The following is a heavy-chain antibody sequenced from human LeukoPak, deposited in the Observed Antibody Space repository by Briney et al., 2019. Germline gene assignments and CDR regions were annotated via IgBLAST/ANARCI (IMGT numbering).Heavy chain of an antibody. CDR1: GYTFTGYY. V-gene: IGHV1-2*02. CDR3: ARVSKGYCGGYCYSDY. Sequence: ASVTVSCKASGYTFTGYYMHWVRQAPGQGLEWMGWINPNSGGTNYAQKFQGRVTMTRDTSITTAYMDLSSLRSDDTALYYCARVSKGYCGGYCYSDYWGQGTLVTVSS. D-gene: IGHD2-21*02. CDR2: INPNSGGT. J-gene: IGHJ4*02.